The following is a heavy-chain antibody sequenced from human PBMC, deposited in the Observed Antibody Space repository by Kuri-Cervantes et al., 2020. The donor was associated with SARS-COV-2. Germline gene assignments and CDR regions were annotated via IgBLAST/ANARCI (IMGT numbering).Heavy chain of an antibody. CDR1: GGTFDSYP. J-gene: IGHJ6*02. D-gene: IGHD2-2*01. Sequence: SVKVSCKASGGTFDSYPISWVRQAPGQGLEWMGRIIPFLGISNSAQKFQGRVTITADKSTSTVYMELSSLRSEETAVYYRASFTNYYYYGLDVWGQGTTVTVSS. CDR3: ASFTNYYYYGLDV. V-gene: IGHV1-69*02. CDR2: IIPFLGIS.